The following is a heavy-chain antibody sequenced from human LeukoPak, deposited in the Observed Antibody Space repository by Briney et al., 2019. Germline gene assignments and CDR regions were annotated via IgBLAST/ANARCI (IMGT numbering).Heavy chain of an antibody. CDR3: ARDLGYYGSGSYVFDY. Sequence: ASVKVSCKASGYTFTSYAMNWVRQAPGQRLEWMGWINAGNGNTKYSQKFQGRVTITRDTSASTAYMELSSLRSEDTAVYYCARDLGYYGSGSYVFDYWGQGTLVIVSS. D-gene: IGHD3-10*01. V-gene: IGHV1-3*01. CDR2: INAGNGNT. CDR1: GYTFTSYA. J-gene: IGHJ4*02.